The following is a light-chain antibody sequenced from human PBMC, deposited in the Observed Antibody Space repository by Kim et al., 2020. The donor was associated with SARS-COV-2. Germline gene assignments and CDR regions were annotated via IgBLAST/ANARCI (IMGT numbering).Light chain of an antibody. Sequence: LSPEERATPSCMASPTGSSNFLAWYQRKPGQSPRFLIYEASERATGIPESFSGSGSGTDFTLTISRLEPEDFAVNYCQQDGTSVYTFGQGTKLEIK. CDR3: QQDGTSVYT. CDR2: EAS. CDR1: PTGSSNF. V-gene: IGKV3-20*01. J-gene: IGKJ2*01.